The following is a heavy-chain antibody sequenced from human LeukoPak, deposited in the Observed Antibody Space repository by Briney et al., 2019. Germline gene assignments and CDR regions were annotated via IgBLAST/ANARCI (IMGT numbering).Heavy chain of an antibody. V-gene: IGHV5-51*01. J-gene: IGHJ4*02. D-gene: IGHD6-13*01. CDR1: GYSFTSYW. CDR2: IYPGDSDT. Sequence: GESLKISCKASGYSFTSYWIGWARQMPGKGLEWMGIIYPGDSDTRYSPSFQGQVTISADKSISTAYLQWSSLKASDTAMYYCARQPTYSSSWVSEYWGQGTLVTVSS. CDR3: ARQPTYSSSWVSEY.